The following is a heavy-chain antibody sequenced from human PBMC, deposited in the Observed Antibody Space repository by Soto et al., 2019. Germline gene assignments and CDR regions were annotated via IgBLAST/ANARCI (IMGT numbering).Heavy chain of an antibody. CDR3: ARVPSPFDYYYAMDV. D-gene: IGHD3-16*01. J-gene: IGHJ6*02. CDR2: IFSSGTT. V-gene: IGHV4-30-4*01. CDR1: GDSISSGNKY. Sequence: QVQLRESGPGLVTPSQTLSLTCTVSGDSISSGNKYWSSIRQPPGKVLEWIGHIFSSGTTYYYPSLKCRLTMSLDASQNQFSLKLNSLTDADTAVYFCARVPSPFDYYYAMDVWGQGPTVTVSS.